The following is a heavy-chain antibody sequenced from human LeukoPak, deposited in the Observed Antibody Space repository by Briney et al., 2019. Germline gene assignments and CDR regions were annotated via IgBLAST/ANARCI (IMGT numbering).Heavy chain of an antibody. CDR2: IYYSGST. Sequence: SETLSLTCTVSGGSISSYYWSWIRQPPGKGLEWIGYIYYSGSTNYNPSLKSRVTISVDTSKNQFSLKLSSVTAADTAVYYCARGTHSSSWYYYYYYYMDVWGKGTTVTVSS. CDR1: GGSISSYY. D-gene: IGHD6-13*01. V-gene: IGHV4-59*01. J-gene: IGHJ6*03. CDR3: ARGTHSSSWYYYYYYYMDV.